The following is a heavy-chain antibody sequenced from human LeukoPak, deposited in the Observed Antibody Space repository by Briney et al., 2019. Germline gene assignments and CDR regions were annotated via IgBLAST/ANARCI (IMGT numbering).Heavy chain of an antibody. J-gene: IGHJ4*02. CDR3: AKGLSGDY. D-gene: IGHD1-14*01. Sequence: GGSLRLSCAASGFTFSSNVMGWVRQAPGKGLEWVSSISSGSANTYYADSVKGRFTISRDNSKNTLYLQMNSLRAEGTAVYYCAKGLSGDYWGQGTLVTVSS. CDR1: GFTFSSNV. CDR2: ISSGSANT. V-gene: IGHV3-23*01.